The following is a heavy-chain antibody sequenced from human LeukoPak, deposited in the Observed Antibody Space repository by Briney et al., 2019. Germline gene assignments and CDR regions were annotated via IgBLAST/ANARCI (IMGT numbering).Heavy chain of an antibody. J-gene: IGHJ4*02. Sequence: ASVTVSFKASGYTFTSYYMHWVRQAPGQGLEWRGVINPSGGSTSYAQKFQGRVTMTRDTSTSTVYMELSSLRSEDTAVYYCARASSIAVAGTIFYWGQGTLVTVSS. V-gene: IGHV1-46*01. D-gene: IGHD6-19*01. CDR2: INPSGGST. CDR1: GYTFTSYY. CDR3: ARASSIAVAGTIFY.